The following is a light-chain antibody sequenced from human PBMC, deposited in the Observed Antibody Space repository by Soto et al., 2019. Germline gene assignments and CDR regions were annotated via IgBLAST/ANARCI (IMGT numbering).Light chain of an antibody. Sequence: ETVLTQSPGTVSLSPGERATLSCTTSQSVRSNYLAWYQQKPGQAPRLLIYGVFNRATGIPDRFSGSGSGTDFTLTISGLEPEDSAFFYCQHYDGSPRTFGQGTKVEI. V-gene: IGKV3-20*01. CDR3: QHYDGSPRT. J-gene: IGKJ2*01. CDR2: GVF. CDR1: QSVRSNY.